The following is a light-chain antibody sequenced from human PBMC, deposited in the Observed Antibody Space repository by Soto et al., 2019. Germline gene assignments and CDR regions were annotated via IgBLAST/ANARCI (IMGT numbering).Light chain of an antibody. Sequence: QSALTQPASVSGSHGQSITISCTGTSSDVGGYKYVSWYQQHPGKVPKLFIYEVNKRPSGVPDRFSGSKSGNTASPTVSGLQAEDEADYYCSSYAGSSNVFGTGTKLTVL. CDR1: SSDVGGYKY. CDR3: SSYAGSSNV. J-gene: IGLJ1*01. V-gene: IGLV2-8*01. CDR2: EVN.